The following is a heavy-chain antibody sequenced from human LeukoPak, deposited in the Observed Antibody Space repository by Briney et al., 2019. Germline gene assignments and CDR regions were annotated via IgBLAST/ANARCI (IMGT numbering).Heavy chain of an antibody. Sequence: PGGSLRRSCAASGRTFTEYYMHWIRQAPGKGLEWVSFIGGTAGNTYYADSVKGRFTISRDNAKNSLYLQMNSLRAEDTAVYYCAREWSAFDIWGQGTMVTVSS. CDR3: AREWSAFDI. J-gene: IGHJ3*02. V-gene: IGHV3-11*04. CDR2: IGGTAGNT. CDR1: GRTFTEYY. D-gene: IGHD2-8*01.